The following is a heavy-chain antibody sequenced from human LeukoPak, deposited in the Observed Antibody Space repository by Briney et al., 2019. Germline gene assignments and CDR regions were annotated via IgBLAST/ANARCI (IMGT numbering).Heavy chain of an antibody. J-gene: IGHJ5*02. Sequence: PSETLSLTCTVSGGSISSYYWSWIRQPPGKGLEWIGYIYYSGSTNYNPSLKSRVTISVDTSKNQFSLKLSSVTAADTAVYYCARDDSGGSYLWFDPWGQGTLVTVSS. CDR1: GGSISSYY. CDR2: IYYSGST. D-gene: IGHD3-22*01. CDR3: ARDDSGGSYLWFDP. V-gene: IGHV4-59*01.